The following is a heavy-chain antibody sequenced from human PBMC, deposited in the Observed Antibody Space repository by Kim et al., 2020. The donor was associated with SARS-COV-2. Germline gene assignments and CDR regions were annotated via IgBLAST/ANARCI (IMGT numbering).Heavy chain of an antibody. J-gene: IGHJ4*02. Sequence: YVDSVKGRFTIPRDNAKNSLYLQMNSLRAEDTAVYYCARGEDDYDYYFDYWGQGTLVTVSS. D-gene: IGHD3-22*01. CDR3: ARGEDDYDYYFDY. V-gene: IGHV3-7*01.